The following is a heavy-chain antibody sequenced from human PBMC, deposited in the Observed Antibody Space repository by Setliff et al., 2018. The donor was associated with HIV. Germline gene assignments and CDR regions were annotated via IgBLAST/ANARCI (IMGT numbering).Heavy chain of an antibody. V-gene: IGHV4-4*08. Sequence: SETLSLTCTVSGGSISSYYWSWIRQPPGKGLEWIGYIYTSGSTNYNPSLKSRVTISLDTSKNQFSLKLNSVTAADTAVYYCASLDGSESPYIYYYYMDVWGEGTAVTVSS. CDR2: IYTSGST. CDR1: GGSISSYY. J-gene: IGHJ6*03. CDR3: ASLDGSESPYIYYYYMDV. D-gene: IGHD3-10*01.